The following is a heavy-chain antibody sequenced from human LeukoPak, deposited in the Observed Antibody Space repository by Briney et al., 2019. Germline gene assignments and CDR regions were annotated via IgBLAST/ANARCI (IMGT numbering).Heavy chain of an antibody. CDR1: GFTFSSYE. CDR3: AREYNGSYCAFDI. D-gene: IGHD1-26*01. CDR2: ISSSGSTI. V-gene: IGHV3-48*03. J-gene: IGHJ3*02. Sequence: GGSLRLSCAASGFTFSSYEMNWVRQAPGKGLEWVSYISSSGSTIYYADSVKGRFTISRDNAKNSLYLQMNTLRAEDTAVYYCAREYNGSYCAFDIWGQGTMVTVSS.